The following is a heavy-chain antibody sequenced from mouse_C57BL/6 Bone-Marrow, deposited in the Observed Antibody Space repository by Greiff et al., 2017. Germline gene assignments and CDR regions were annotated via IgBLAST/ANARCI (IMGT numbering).Heavy chain of an antibody. CDR1: GFTFNTYA. CDR2: IRSKSSNYAT. CDR3: VREDGYHWYFDV. J-gene: IGHJ1*03. D-gene: IGHD2-3*01. V-gene: IGHV10-3*01. Sequence: EVNVVESGGGLVQPKGSLKLSCAASGFTFNTYAMHWVRQAPGKGLEWVARIRSKSSNYATYYADSVKDRFTISRDDSQSMLYLQMNNLKTEDTAMYYCVREDGYHWYFDVWGTGTTVTVSS.